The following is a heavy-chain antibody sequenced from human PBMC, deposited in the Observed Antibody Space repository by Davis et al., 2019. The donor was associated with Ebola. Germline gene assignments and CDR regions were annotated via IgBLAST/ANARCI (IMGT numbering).Heavy chain of an antibody. CDR3: ARGGGRMITYGGSIGY. J-gene: IGHJ4*02. Sequence: GGSLRLSCAASGFTFSSYWMSWVRQAPGKGLEWVANIKQDGSEKYYVDSVKGRFTISKDNPKNSLYLQMNSLRAEDTAVYYCARGGGRMITYGGSIGYWGQGTLVTVSS. D-gene: IGHD3-16*01. V-gene: IGHV3-7*01. CDR2: IKQDGSEK. CDR1: GFTFSSYW.